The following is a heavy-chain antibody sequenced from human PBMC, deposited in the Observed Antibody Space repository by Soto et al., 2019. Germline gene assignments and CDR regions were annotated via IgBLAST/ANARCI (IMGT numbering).Heavy chain of an antibody. CDR3: TTDRTGTYATHYYYYGMDV. J-gene: IGHJ6*02. CDR1: GFTFSNAW. Sequence: GSLRLSCAASGFTFSNAWMSWVRQAPGKGLEWVGRIKSKTDGGTTDYAAPVKGRFTISRDDSKNTLYLQMNSLKTEDTAVYYCTTDRTGTYATHYYYYGMDVWGQGTTVTVSS. CDR2: IKSKTDGGTT. D-gene: IGHD1-7*01. V-gene: IGHV3-15*01.